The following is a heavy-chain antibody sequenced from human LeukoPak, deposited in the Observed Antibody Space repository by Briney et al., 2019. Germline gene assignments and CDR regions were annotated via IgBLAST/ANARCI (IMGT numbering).Heavy chain of an antibody. CDR3: ARALPPSVNTPWK. Sequence: HPGGSLRLSCAASGFTFSSYWMYWVRQAPGKGLVWVSRISSDGSSTSYADSVKGRFTIFRDNAKNTLYLQMNSLGAEDTAVYYCARALPPSVNTPWKWGQGTQVTVSS. V-gene: IGHV3-74*01. CDR2: ISSDGSST. D-gene: IGHD1-1*01. CDR1: GFTFSSYW. J-gene: IGHJ4*02.